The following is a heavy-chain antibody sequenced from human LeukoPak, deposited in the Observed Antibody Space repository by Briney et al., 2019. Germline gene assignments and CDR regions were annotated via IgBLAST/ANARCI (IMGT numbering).Heavy chain of an antibody. V-gene: IGHV3-74*01. Sequence: PGGSLRLSCAASGFTFSSYWMHWVRQAPGKGLVWVSRINSDGSSTSYADSVKGRFTISRDNAKNTLYLQMNSLRAEDTAVYYCARMADSSGYYDVPYWGQGTLVTVSS. D-gene: IGHD3-22*01. J-gene: IGHJ4*02. CDR2: INSDGSST. CDR1: GFTFSSYW. CDR3: ARMADSSGYYDVPY.